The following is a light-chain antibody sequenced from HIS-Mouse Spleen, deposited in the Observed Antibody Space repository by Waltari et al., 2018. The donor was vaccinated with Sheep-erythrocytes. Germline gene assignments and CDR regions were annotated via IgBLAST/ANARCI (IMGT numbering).Light chain of an antibody. CDR2: DVI. J-gene: IGLJ3*02. CDR1: SSDVGGYNY. CDR3: YSTDSSGNHWV. Sequence: QSALTQPRSVSGSPGQSVTISCTGTSSDVGGYNYVSWYQQHPGKAPKLMIYDVIKRPSVVPDRFAGSSSGTMATLTISGAQVEDEADYYCYSTDSSGNHWVFGGGTKLTVL. V-gene: IGLV2-11*01.